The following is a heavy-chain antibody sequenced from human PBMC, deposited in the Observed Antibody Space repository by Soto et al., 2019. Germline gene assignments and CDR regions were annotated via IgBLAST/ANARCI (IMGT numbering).Heavy chain of an antibody. CDR1: GFTFSSYG. D-gene: IGHD5-12*01. CDR3: AKDRGYSGYDSLDY. Sequence: QVQLVESGGGMVQPGRSLRLSCAASGFTFSSYGMHWVRQAPGKGLEWVAVISYDGSNKYYADSVKGRFTISRDNSKNTLYLQMNSLRAEDTAVYYCAKDRGYSGYDSLDYWGQGTLVTVSS. V-gene: IGHV3-30*18. CDR2: ISYDGSNK. J-gene: IGHJ4*02.